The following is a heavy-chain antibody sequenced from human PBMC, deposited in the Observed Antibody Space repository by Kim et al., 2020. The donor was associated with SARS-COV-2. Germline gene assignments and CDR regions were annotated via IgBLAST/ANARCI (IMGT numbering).Heavy chain of an antibody. D-gene: IGHD6-6*01. Sequence: GGSLRLSCAASGFTFSSYGMHWVRQAPGKGLEWVAVISYDGSNKYYADSVKGRFTISRDNSKNTLYLQMNSLRAEDTAVYYCAKEGGYSSSSFDYWGQGTLVTVSS. CDR1: GFTFSSYG. V-gene: IGHV3-30*18. J-gene: IGHJ4*02. CDR3: AKEGGYSSSSFDY. CDR2: ISYDGSNK.